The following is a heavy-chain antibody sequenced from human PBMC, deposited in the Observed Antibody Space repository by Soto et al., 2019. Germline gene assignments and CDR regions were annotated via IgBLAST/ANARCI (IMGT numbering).Heavy chain of an antibody. V-gene: IGHV1-69*01. CDR3: ARGWGYDSNDYYYAY. D-gene: IGHD3-22*01. CDR1: GGTFSRHA. J-gene: IGHJ4*02. Sequence: QVQLVQSGAEVRKPGSSVKVSCKASGGTFSRHAISWVRQAPGQGLEWMGGLIPIFGTANHAQKFQGRVTIIADESTSTVYMDLSSVRSEDTAMYYCARGWGYDSNDYYYAYWGQGTLVIVSS. CDR2: LIPIFGTA.